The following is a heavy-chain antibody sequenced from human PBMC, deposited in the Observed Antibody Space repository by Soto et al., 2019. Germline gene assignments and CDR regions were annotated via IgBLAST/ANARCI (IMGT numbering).Heavy chain of an antibody. CDR3: AKDIVRITMIVVVKNGPFDY. Sequence: GGSLRLSCAASGFTFSSYAMSWVRQAPGKGLKWVSAISGSGGSTYYADSVKGRFTISIDNSKNTLYLQMNSLRAEDTAVYYFAKDIVRITMIVVVKNGPFDYWGQGTLVTVSS. CDR1: GFTFSSYA. V-gene: IGHV3-23*01. CDR2: ISGSGGST. D-gene: IGHD3-22*01. J-gene: IGHJ4*02.